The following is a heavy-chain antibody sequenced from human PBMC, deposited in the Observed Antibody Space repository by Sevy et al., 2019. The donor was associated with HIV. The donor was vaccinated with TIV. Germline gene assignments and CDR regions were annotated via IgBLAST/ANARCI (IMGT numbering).Heavy chain of an antibody. J-gene: IGHJ4*02. Sequence: GGSLRLSCAASGFAVSTYYMSWVRQAPGRGLEWVSAVSGGGDTTYYADSVKGRFTISRDNSKNTLYLQMNSLRAEDTAVYYCAKGGSTSGYYLNYFAYWGQGTLVTVSS. CDR3: AKGGSTSGYYLNYFAY. D-gene: IGHD3-22*01. CDR2: VSGGGDTT. CDR1: GFAVSTYY. V-gene: IGHV3-23*01.